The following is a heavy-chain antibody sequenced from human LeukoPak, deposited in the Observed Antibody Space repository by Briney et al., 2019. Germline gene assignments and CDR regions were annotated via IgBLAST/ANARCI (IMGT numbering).Heavy chain of an antibody. D-gene: IGHD1-26*01. J-gene: IGHJ4*02. Sequence: SETLSLTCTVSGGSISSYYWSWIRQPPGKGLEWIGYIYYSGSTNYNPSLKSRVTISVDTSKNQFSLKLSSVTAADTAVYYCARDEGALTYYFDYWGQGTLVTVSS. CDR1: GGSISSYY. CDR2: IYYSGST. V-gene: IGHV4-59*12. CDR3: ARDEGALTYYFDY.